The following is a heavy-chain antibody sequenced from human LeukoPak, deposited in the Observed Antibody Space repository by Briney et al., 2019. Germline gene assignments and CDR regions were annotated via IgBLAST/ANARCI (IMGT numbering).Heavy chain of an antibody. J-gene: IGHJ4*01. CDR3: ARDWSGGSSGYIDY. V-gene: IGHV3-7*01. CDR2: IKQDGSEK. CDR1: GFTFSSYW. D-gene: IGHD3-22*01. Sequence: GGSLRLSCAASGFTFSSYWMSWVRQAPGKGLEWVANIKQDGSEKYYVDSVKGRFTISRDNAKNTLDLQMDSLRADDTAVYYCARDWSGGSSGYIDYWGHGTLVTVSS.